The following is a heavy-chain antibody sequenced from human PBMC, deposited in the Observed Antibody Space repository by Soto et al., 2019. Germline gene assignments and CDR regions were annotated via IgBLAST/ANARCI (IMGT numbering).Heavy chain of an antibody. CDR2: INGNGDST. V-gene: IGHV3-64D*06. Sequence: EVQLVESGGGLVQPGGSLRLSGSVSGFTFSNHAMHWVREAPGKGLEYVSAINGNGDSTYHADSVKGRFTISRDNSRKTLYLQMSSLRAEDTAVYYCAKEWQWIDNWGQGTLVTVSS. CDR1: GFTFSNHA. CDR3: AKEWQWIDN. D-gene: IGHD6-19*01. J-gene: IGHJ4*02.